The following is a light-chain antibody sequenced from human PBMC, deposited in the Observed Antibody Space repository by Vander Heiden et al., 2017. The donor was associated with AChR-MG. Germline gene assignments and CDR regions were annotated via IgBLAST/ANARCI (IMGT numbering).Light chain of an antibody. Sequence: FMLTQPHSVSASPGKTVTISCTRSSGSIASNYVQWYQQRPGSAPTTVIYEDNQRPSGVPDRFSGSIDSSSNSAALTISGLKTEDEADYDCQSYDSSTVVFGGGTKLTVL. V-gene: IGLV6-57*04. CDR3: QSYDSSTVV. CDR2: EDN. J-gene: IGLJ2*01. CDR1: SGSIASNY.